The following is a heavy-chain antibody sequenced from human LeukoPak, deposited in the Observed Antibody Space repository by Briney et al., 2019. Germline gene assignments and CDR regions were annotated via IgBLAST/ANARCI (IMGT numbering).Heavy chain of an antibody. V-gene: IGHV3-53*01. Sequence: GGSLRLSCAASGFTVSSNYMSWVRQAPGKGLEWVSVIYSGGSTYYADSVKGRFTISRDNSKNTLYLQVNSLRAEDTAVYYCARAPGEQYRGYYFDYWGQGTLVTVSS. CDR2: IYSGGST. J-gene: IGHJ4*02. CDR1: GFTVSSNY. D-gene: IGHD3-16*01. CDR3: ARAPGEQYRGYYFDY.